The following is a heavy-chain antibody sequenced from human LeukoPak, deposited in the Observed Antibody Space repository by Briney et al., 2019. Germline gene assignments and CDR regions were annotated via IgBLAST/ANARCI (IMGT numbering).Heavy chain of an antibody. D-gene: IGHD6-13*01. V-gene: IGHV4-39*07. Sequence: SETLSLTCTVSGGSISSSSYYWGWIRQPPGKGLEWIGSIYYSGSTYYNPSLKSRVTISVDTSKNQFSLKLSSVTAADTAVYYCAREAFRKQQLDYWGQGTLVTVSS. J-gene: IGHJ4*02. CDR3: AREAFRKQQLDY. CDR2: IYYSGST. CDR1: GGSISSSSYY.